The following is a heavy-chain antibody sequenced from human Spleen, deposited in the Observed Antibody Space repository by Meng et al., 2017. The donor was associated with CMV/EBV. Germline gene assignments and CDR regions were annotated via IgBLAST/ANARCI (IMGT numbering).Heavy chain of an antibody. V-gene: IGHV3-73*01. CDR3: TRITPDSDNYFYYGMDV. CDR1: GFTFRGSS. Sequence: GESLKISCAGSGFTFRGSSLLWVRQASGKGLEWAGRIRSKGNSYATAYAASVKGRFTISRDDSKSTAFLEMNSLMTEDTAVYYCTRITPDSDNYFYYGMDVWGQGTTVTVSS. D-gene: IGHD1-14*01. CDR2: IRSKGNSYAT. J-gene: IGHJ6*02.